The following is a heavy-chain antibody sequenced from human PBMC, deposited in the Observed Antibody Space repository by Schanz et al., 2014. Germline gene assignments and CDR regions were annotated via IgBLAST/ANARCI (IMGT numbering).Heavy chain of an antibody. J-gene: IGHJ4*02. CDR3: AKSYDTSGYSGFDY. Sequence: QGQLGESGGGVVQPGRSLRLSCAGSGFGFSDYGMHWVRQAPGRGLEWVAVISYHGSERYYADSVKGRFTISRDNSKNTLYLQMNSLRTEDTAVYFCAKSYDTSGYSGFDYWGQGTLVTVSS. V-gene: IGHV3-30*18. CDR2: ISYHGSER. D-gene: IGHD3-22*01. CDR1: GFGFSDYG.